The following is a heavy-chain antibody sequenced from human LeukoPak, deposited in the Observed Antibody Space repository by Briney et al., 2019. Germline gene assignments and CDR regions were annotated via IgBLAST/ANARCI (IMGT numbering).Heavy chain of an antibody. CDR2: IYTSGST. J-gene: IGHJ4*02. V-gene: IGHV4-4*08. CDR1: GGSISSYY. Sequence: SETLSLTCTVSGGSISSYYWSWIRQPPGKGLEWIGYIYTSGSTNYNPSLKSRVTISVDTSKNQFSLKLSSVTAADTAVYYCARNIRNYFDYWGQGTLVTVSS. D-gene: IGHD2/OR15-2a*01. CDR3: ARNIRNYFDY.